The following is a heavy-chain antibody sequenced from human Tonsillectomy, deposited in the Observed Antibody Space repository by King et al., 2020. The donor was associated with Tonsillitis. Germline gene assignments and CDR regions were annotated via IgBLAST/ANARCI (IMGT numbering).Heavy chain of an antibody. J-gene: IGHJ3*02. CDR3: AARSGSFYGGSFDI. D-gene: IGHD1-26*01. CDR2: IYPGDSDT. V-gene: IGHV5-51*01. Sequence: VQLVESGAEVKKPGESLKISCKDSGYSFTNYWIGWVRQMPGKGLEWMGIIYPGDSDTRYSPSFQGQVTISADKSFNTAYLQWSSLKASDTALYYCAARSGSFYGGSFDIWGQGTMVTVSS. CDR1: GYSFTNYW.